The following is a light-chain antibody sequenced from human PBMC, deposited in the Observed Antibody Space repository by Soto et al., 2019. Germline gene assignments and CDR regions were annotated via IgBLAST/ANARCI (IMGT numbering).Light chain of an antibody. CDR2: SNN. J-gene: IGLJ2*01. V-gene: IGLV1-44*01. CDR3: VAWDDSLNGYVV. Sequence: QSALTQPPSASGTPGQRVTTSCSGSSSNIGSNTVNWYQQLPGTAPKLVIYSNNQRPSGVPDRFSGSKSGTSASLAISGLQSEDEADYYCVAWDDSLNGYVVFGGGTKVTV. CDR1: SSNIGSNT.